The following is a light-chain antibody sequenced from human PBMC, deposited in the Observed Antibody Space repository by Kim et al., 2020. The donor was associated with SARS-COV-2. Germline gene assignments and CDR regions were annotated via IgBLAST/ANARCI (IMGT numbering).Light chain of an antibody. CDR3: LLYFGGAQHYV. Sequence: TATLTCSSSTGAVTSTYYPNWFQQRPGQAPRSLIYSTNNQPSWTPARFSGSLLGGKAALTLSGVQPEDEADYYCLLYFGGAQHYVFGTGTKVTVL. V-gene: IGLV7-43*01. J-gene: IGLJ1*01. CDR1: TGAVTSTYY. CDR2: STN.